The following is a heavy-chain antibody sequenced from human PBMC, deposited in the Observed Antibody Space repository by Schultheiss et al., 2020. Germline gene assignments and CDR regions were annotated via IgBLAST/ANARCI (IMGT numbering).Heavy chain of an antibody. V-gene: IGHV4-59*01. CDR3: ARVSLFCNGGSCYDY. CDR1: GGSISSYY. Sequence: SETLSLTCTVSGGSISSYYWSWIRQPPGKGLEWIGYIYYSGSTNYNPSLKSRVTISVDTSKNQFSLKLSSVTAADTAVYYCARVSLFCNGGSCYDYWGPGTLVTVSS. CDR2: IYYSGST. D-gene: IGHD2-15*01. J-gene: IGHJ4*02.